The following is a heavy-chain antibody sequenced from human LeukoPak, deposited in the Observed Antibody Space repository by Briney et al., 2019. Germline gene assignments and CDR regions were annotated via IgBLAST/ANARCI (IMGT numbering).Heavy chain of an antibody. Sequence: PGGSLRLSCAASGFTFSDYYMSWIRQAPGKGLEWVSAISGSGGSTYYADSVKGRFTISRDNSKNTLYLQMNSLRAEDTAVYYCAKEETYYDFWSGYRFDYWGQGTLVTVSS. CDR2: ISGSGGST. J-gene: IGHJ4*02. V-gene: IGHV3-23*01. D-gene: IGHD3-3*01. CDR1: GFTFSDYY. CDR3: AKEETYYDFWSGYRFDY.